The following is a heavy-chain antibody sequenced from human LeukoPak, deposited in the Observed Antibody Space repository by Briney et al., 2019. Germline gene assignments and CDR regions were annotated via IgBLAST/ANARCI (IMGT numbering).Heavy chain of an antibody. Sequence: PGGSLRLSCAASGFSFNNYAMYWVRQAPGKGLEWVALISYDGGDKYYAESMKGRITISRDNAKNSLYLQMNSLRAEDTAVYYCARDRSNVAAAGGWFDPWGQGTLVTVSS. CDR2: ISYDGGDK. D-gene: IGHD6-13*01. J-gene: IGHJ5*02. CDR3: ARDRSNVAAAGGWFDP. V-gene: IGHV3-30*03. CDR1: GFSFNNYA.